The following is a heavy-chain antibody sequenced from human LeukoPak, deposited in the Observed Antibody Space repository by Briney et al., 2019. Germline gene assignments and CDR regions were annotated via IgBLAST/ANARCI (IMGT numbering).Heavy chain of an antibody. V-gene: IGHV3-30*02. Sequence: PGGSLSLSCAASGFTFSSYGMHWVRQAPGKGLEWVAFIRYDGSNKYYADSVKGRFTISRDNSKNTLYLQMNSLRAEDTAVYYCAKDRVPGYSSSWSPYWGQGTLVTVSS. J-gene: IGHJ4*02. CDR2: IRYDGSNK. CDR1: GFTFSSYG. D-gene: IGHD6-13*01. CDR3: AKDRVPGYSSSWSPY.